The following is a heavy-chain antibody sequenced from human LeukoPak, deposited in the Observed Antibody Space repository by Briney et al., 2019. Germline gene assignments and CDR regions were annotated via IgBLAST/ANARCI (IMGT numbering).Heavy chain of an antibody. V-gene: IGHV3-21*04. D-gene: IGHD3-9*01. CDR1: GFTFSTYS. CDR3: AKTPASRFFDSRQYYFDY. CDR2: ISSSSSYI. J-gene: IGHJ4*02. Sequence: GGSLRLSCAASGFTFSTYSMNWVRQAPGKGLEWVSSISSSSSYIYYADSVKGRFTISRDNAKNSLYLQMNSLRAEDTAVYYRAKTPASRFFDSRQYYFDYWGQGTLVTVSS.